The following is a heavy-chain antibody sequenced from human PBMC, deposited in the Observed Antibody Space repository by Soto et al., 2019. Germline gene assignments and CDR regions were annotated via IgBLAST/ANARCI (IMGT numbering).Heavy chain of an antibody. Sequence: SETLSLTCAVYGGSFSGYYWSWIRQPPGKGLEWIGEINHSGSTNYNPSLKSRVTISVETSKNQFSLKLSSVTAADTAVYYCARGGCSSTSCPRDYYYYYMDVWGKGTTVTVSS. D-gene: IGHD2-2*01. V-gene: IGHV4-34*01. CDR1: GGSFSGYY. CDR2: INHSGST. CDR3: ARGGCSSTSCPRDYYYYYMDV. J-gene: IGHJ6*03.